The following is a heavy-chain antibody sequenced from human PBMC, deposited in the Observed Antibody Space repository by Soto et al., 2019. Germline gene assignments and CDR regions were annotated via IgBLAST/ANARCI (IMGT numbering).Heavy chain of an antibody. J-gene: IGHJ4*02. CDR1: GGTFSSYA. D-gene: IGHD3-22*01. CDR3: ASALYYYDSSGYYPRY. V-gene: IGHV1-69*13. CDR2: IIPIFGTA. Sequence: GASVKVSCKASGGTFSSYAISWVRQAPGQGLEWMGGIIPIFGTANYAQKFQGRVTITADESTSTAYMELSSLRSEDTAVYYCASALYYYDSSGYYPRYWGQGTLVTVSS.